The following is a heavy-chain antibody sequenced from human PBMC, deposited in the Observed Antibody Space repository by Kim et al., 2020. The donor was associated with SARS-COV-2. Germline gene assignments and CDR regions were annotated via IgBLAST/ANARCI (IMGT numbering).Heavy chain of an antibody. D-gene: IGHD3-22*01. J-gene: IGHJ3*02. Sequence: GGSLRLSCAASGFTFDDYAMHWVRQAPGKGLEWVSLISGDGGSTYYADSVKGRFTISRDNSKNSLYLQMNSLRTEDTALYYCAKTADGPSTYYYDSSGYRRPDDAFDIWGQGTMVTVSS. CDR3: AKTADGPSTYYYDSSGYRRPDDAFDI. CDR1: GFTFDDYA. V-gene: IGHV3-43*02. CDR2: ISGDGGST.